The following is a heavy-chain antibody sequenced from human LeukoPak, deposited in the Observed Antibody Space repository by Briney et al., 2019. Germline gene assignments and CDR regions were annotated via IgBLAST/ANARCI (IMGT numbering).Heavy chain of an antibody. CDR2: ISYDGSNK. V-gene: IGHV3-30*03. D-gene: IGHD1-26*01. Sequence: GGSLRLSCAASRFTFTNYSMHWVRQAPGKGLEWVAVISYDGSNKYYADSVKGRFTISRDNSKNTLYLQMNSLRAEDTAVYYCARGSGSPLDAFDIWGQGTMVTVSS. J-gene: IGHJ3*02. CDR3: ARGSGSPLDAFDI. CDR1: RFTFTNYS.